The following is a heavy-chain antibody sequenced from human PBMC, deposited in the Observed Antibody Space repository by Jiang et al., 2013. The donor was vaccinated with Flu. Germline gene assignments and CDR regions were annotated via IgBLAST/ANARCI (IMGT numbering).Heavy chain of an antibody. J-gene: IGHJ4*02. CDR3: THRRAQGIQLWFAN. Sequence: KPTQTLTLTCTFSGFSLTTSGVGVGWIRQPPGKALEWLALIYWDDDKRYSPSLKNRLTITKDTSKNQVVLTMTNMDLVDTATYYCTHRRAQGIQLWFANWGQGTLVTVSS. CDR1: GFSLTTSGVG. V-gene: IGHV2-5*02. D-gene: IGHD5-18*01. CDR2: IYWDDDK.